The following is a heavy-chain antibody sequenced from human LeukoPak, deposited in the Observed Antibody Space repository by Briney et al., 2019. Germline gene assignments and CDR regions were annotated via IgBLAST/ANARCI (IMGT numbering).Heavy chain of an antibody. J-gene: IGHJ4*02. D-gene: IGHD3-9*01. CDR2: INPNSGGT. CDR3: ARDFKTLTTYYDNVFDY. CDR1: GYTFTDYY. V-gene: IGHV1-2*02. Sequence: ASAKVSCKASGYTFTDYYMHWVRQAPGQGLEWMGWINPNSGGTNYGQKFQGRVTMTRDTSISTAYMELSRLRSDDTAVYYCARDFKTLTTYYDNVFDYWGQGTLVTVSS.